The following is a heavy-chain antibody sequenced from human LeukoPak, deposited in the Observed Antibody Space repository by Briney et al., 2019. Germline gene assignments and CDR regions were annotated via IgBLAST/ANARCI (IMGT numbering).Heavy chain of an antibody. Sequence: SETLSLTCTVSGGSISSSSYYWGWIRQPPGKGLEWIGSIYYSGSTYYNPSLKSRVTISVDTSKNQFSLKLSSVTAADTAVYYSARKQQLVPLDYWGQGTLVTVSS. CDR1: GGSISSSSYY. D-gene: IGHD6-13*01. CDR3: ARKQQLVPLDY. V-gene: IGHV4-39*01. J-gene: IGHJ4*02. CDR2: IYYSGST.